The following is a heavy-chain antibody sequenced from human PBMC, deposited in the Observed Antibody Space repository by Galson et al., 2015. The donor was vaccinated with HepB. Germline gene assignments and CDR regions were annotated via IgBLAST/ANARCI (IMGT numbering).Heavy chain of an antibody. D-gene: IGHD4-23*01. Sequence: ISSSSYYWGWIRQPPGKGLEWIGSIYYSGSTYYNPSLKSRVTISVDTSKNQFSLKLSSVTAADTAVYYCARRVVDGGNPLDYWGQGTLVTVSS. CDR3: ARRVVDGGNPLDY. J-gene: IGHJ4*02. V-gene: IGHV4-39*01. CDR2: IYYSGST. CDR1: ISSSSYY.